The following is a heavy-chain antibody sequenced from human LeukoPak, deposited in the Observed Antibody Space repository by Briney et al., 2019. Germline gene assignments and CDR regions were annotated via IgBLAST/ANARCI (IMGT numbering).Heavy chain of an antibody. CDR3: AKDRRQLANFDY. Sequence: GGSLRLSCVASGFTFSSYGMSWVRQAPGKGLEWVSGFGGGGGPTYYTDSVKGRFTISGDNSKNTLYLQMNSLRADDTAVYYCAKDRRQLANFDYWGQGTLVTVSS. V-gene: IGHV3-23*01. D-gene: IGHD6-13*01. CDR2: FGGGGGPT. J-gene: IGHJ4*02. CDR1: GFTFSSYG.